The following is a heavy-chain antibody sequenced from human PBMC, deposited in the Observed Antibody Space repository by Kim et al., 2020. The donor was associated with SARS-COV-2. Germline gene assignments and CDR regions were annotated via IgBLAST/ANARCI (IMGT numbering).Heavy chain of an antibody. CDR1: GGSFSGYY. CDR3: ARGGPFRGPFDY. D-gene: IGHD3-16*01. V-gene: IGHV4-34*01. CDR2: INHSGST. J-gene: IGHJ4*02. Sequence: SETLSLTCAVYGGSFSGYYWSWIRQPPGKGLEWIGEINHSGSTNYNPSLKSRVTISVDTSKNQFSLKLSSVTAADTAVYYCARGGPFRGPFDYWGQGTLV.